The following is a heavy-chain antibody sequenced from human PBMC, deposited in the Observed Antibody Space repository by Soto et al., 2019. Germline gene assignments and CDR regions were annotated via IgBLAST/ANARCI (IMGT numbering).Heavy chain of an antibody. J-gene: IGHJ4*02. V-gene: IGHV4-34*01. D-gene: IGHD6-6*01. Sequence: SETLSLTCSVYGASFSGYYWSWIRQSPGKGLEWIGEIHHSGSTHYNPSLKSRLTFSIDESQSQFYMMLTSVTAADTALYFCARGHSTSGYDSWGQGSLVSVSS. CDR3: ARGHSTSGYDS. CDR1: GASFSGYY. CDR2: IHHSGST.